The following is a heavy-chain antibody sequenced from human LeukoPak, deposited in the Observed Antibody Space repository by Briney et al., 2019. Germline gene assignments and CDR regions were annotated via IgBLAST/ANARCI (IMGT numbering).Heavy chain of an antibody. CDR2: ISYIGTT. CDR3: ARDLVTVTKGFDI. V-gene: IGHV4-59*11. J-gene: IGHJ3*02. Sequence: SETLSLTCAVSDDSFSSHYWTWIRQPPGKGLEWIGYISYIGTTNYNPSLKSRVTLSIGTSKNQFSLKPSSVTSADTAVYYCARDLVTVTKGFDIWGQGTMVSVSS. CDR1: DDSFSSHY. D-gene: IGHD4-17*01.